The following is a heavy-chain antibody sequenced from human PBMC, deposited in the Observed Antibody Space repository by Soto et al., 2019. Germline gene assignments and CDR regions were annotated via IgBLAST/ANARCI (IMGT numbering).Heavy chain of an antibody. CDR2: IRGSGTST. CDR3: AKLASDSGDYGGCDY. J-gene: IGHJ4*02. CDR1: GFSFSSHA. D-gene: IGHD4-17*01. V-gene: IGHV3-23*01. Sequence: EVQLLESGGGLVQPGGSLRLSCAASGFSFSSHAMSWVRQAPGQGLEWVSSIRGSGTSTYYADSVKGRFTISRDNSNNTLYLQMSSLSAEDTALYFCAKLASDSGDYGGCDYWGQGTLVTVSS.